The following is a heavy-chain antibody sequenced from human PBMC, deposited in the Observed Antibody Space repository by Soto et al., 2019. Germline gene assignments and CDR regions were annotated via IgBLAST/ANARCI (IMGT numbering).Heavy chain of an antibody. J-gene: IGHJ4*02. D-gene: IGHD6-6*01. CDR1: GASFSGYY. CDR3: ERGHSTSGYDS. CDR2: IHHSGST. V-gene: IGHV4-34*01. Sequence: SETLSLTCSAYGASFSGYYWSWIRQSPGKGLEWIGEIHHSGSTHYNPSLKSRLTFSIDESQSQFYMMLTSVTAADTALYFCERGHSTSGYDSWGQGSLVTVSS.